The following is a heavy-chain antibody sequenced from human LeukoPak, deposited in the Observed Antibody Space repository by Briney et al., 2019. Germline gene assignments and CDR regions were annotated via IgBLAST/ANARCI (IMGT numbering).Heavy chain of an antibody. D-gene: IGHD3-22*01. CDR2: ISSSSSYI. Sequence: PGGSLRLSCAASGFTFSSYSMNWVRQAPGKGLEWVSSISSSSSYIYYADSVKGRFTISRDNAKNSLYLQMNSLRAEDTAVYYCAGDYDSSGYYYGFDYWGQGTLVTVSS. V-gene: IGHV3-21*01. CDR3: AGDYDSSGYYYGFDY. CDR1: GFTFSSYS. J-gene: IGHJ4*02.